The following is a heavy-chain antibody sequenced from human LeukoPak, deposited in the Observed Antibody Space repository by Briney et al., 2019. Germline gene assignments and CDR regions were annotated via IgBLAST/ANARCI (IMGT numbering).Heavy chain of an antibody. Sequence: GGSLRLSCAASGFTFSSYAMSWVRQAPGKALEWVSGVSGSGGSTYYADSVKGRFTISRDNSKNTLYLQMNSLRAEDTAVYYCAKDLDIVATITGNWGQGTLVTVSS. J-gene: IGHJ4*02. CDR3: AKDLDIVATITGN. CDR2: VSGSGGST. V-gene: IGHV3-23*01. CDR1: GFTFSSYA. D-gene: IGHD5-12*01.